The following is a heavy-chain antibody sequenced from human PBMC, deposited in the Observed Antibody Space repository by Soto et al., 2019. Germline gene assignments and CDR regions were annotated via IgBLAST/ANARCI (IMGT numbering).Heavy chain of an antibody. CDR2: IKSKNDGGTT. CDR3: TTADEFRAIYDSSGYHHSYYYYGMDV. V-gene: IGHV3-15*07. J-gene: IGHJ6*02. CDR1: GFTFSNAW. D-gene: IGHD3-22*01. Sequence: PGGSLRLSCAASGFTFSNAWMNWVRQAPGKGLEWVGRIKSKNDGGTTDYAAPVKGRFTISRDDSKKTLYLQMNSLKTEDTAVYYFTTADEFRAIYDSSGYHHSYYYYGMDVWGQGTTVTVSS.